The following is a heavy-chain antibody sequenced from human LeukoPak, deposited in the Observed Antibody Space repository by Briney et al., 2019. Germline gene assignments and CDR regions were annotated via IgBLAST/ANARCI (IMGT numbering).Heavy chain of an antibody. CDR2: IYYSGST. D-gene: IGHD3-22*01. V-gene: IGHV4-59*12. CDR3: ARDAARYYYDSSGLDY. CDR1: GDSMSSYY. Sequence: KPSETLSVTCSVSGDSMSSYYWSWIRQPPGKGLEWIGYIYYSGSTYYNPSLKSRVTISVDTSKNQFSLKLSSVTAADTAVYYCARDAARYYYDSSGLDYWGQGTLVTVSS. J-gene: IGHJ4*02.